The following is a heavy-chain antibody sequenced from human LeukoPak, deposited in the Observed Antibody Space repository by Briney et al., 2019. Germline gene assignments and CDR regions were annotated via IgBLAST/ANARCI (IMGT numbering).Heavy chain of an antibody. V-gene: IGHV3-43D*03. J-gene: IGHJ4*02. CDR1: GFTFDDYA. CDR3: AKDGADNGDYVGYFDY. D-gene: IGHD4-17*01. Sequence: PGGSLRLSCAASGFTFDDYAMHWVRQAPGKGLEWVSLISWDGGSTYYADSVKGRFTISRDNSKNSLYLQMNSLRAEDTALYYCAKDGADNGDYVGYFDYWGQGTLVTVSS. CDR2: ISWDGGST.